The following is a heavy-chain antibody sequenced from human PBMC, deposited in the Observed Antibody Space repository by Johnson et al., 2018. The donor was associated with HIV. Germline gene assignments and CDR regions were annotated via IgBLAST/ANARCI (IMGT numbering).Heavy chain of an antibody. D-gene: IGHD3-22*01. V-gene: IGHV3-66*01. CDR3: ARDTMIVVALGAFDI. CDR1: GFTVSSNY. J-gene: IGHJ3*02. CDR2: IYSGGST. Sequence: VQLVESGGGLVQPGGSLRLSCAASGFTVSSNYMSWVRQAPGKGLEWVSVIYSGGSTYYADSVKGRFTISRDNAKNSLNLQMNSLRAEDTDVYYCARDTMIVVALGAFDIWGQGTMVTVSS.